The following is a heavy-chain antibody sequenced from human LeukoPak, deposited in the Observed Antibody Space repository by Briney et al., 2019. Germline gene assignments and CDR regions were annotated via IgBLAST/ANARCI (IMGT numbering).Heavy chain of an antibody. CDR3: ARGTWERPDY. CDR2: IRYDGSNK. J-gene: IGHJ4*02. V-gene: IGHV3-30*02. Sequence: GGSLRLSCAASGFIFSNYGMHWVRQAPGKGLEWVAFIRYDGSNKYYADSVQGRLTISRDNSKNTLYLQMNSLRAEDTAVYYCARGTWERPDYWGQGTLVTVSS. CDR1: GFIFSNYG. D-gene: IGHD1-26*01.